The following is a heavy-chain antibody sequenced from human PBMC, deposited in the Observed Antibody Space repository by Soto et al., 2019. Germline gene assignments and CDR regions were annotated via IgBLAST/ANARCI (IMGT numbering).Heavy chain of an antibody. J-gene: IGHJ4*01. CDR1: GGSISSYY. D-gene: IGHD3-22*01. CDR3: ERDYYDSSRYYRFDN. V-gene: IGHV4-4*07. Sequence: SETLSLACTVSGGSISSYYWSWIRQPAGKGLEWIGRIYTSGSTNYNPSLKSRVTMSVDTSKNQFSLKLSSVTAADTAVYYCERDYYDSSRYYRFDNWGLVTLVT. CDR2: IYTSGST.